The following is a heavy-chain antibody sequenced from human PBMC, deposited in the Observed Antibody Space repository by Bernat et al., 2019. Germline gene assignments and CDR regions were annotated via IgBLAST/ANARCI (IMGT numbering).Heavy chain of an antibody. Sequence: QVQLVQSGAEVKKPGASVKVSCKASGYTFTSYAMHWVRQAPGQRLEWMGWINAGNGNTKYSQKFQGRVTITRDTSASTAYMELSSLRSEDTAVYYCARGSLSRGGSCCVNCWGQGTLVTVSS. CDR1: GYTFTSYA. J-gene: IGHJ4*02. D-gene: IGHD2-15*01. CDR3: ARGSLSRGGSCCVNC. CDR2: INAGNGNT. V-gene: IGHV1-3*01.